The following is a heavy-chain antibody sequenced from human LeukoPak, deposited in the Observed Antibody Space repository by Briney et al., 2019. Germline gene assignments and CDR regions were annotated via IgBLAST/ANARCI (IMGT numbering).Heavy chain of an antibody. Sequence: GGSLRLSCAASGFTFSSYSMNWVRQAPGKGLEWVSYISSSSSTIYYADSVKGRFTISRDNAKNSLYLQMNSLRAEDTAVYYCARDVYYYDSSGYYSNWFDPWSQGTLVTVSS. D-gene: IGHD3-22*01. V-gene: IGHV3-48*01. J-gene: IGHJ5*02. CDR1: GFTFSSYS. CDR3: ARDVYYYDSSGYYSNWFDP. CDR2: ISSSSSTI.